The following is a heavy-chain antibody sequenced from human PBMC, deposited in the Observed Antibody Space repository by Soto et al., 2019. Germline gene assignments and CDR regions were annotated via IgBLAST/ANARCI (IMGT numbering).Heavy chain of an antibody. J-gene: IGHJ6*03. Sequence: PGGSLRLSCAASGFTFSSYSMNWVRQAPGKGLEWVSYISSSSSTIYYADSVKGRFTISRDNAKNSLYLQMNSLRAEDTAVYYCARVLKLVSQHMDVWGKGTTVTVSS. V-gene: IGHV3-48*01. CDR1: GFTFSSYS. D-gene: IGHD6-6*01. CDR2: ISSSSSTI. CDR3: ARVLKLVSQHMDV.